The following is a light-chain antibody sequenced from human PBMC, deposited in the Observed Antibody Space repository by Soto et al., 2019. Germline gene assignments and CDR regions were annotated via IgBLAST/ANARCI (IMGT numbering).Light chain of an antibody. CDR1: QSISSN. Sequence: VIPPSPATMAVTPGASYSLSGKASQSISSNLAWYQQKPGQAPRLLMFRTSSRATGFPARFSGSGSGTEFNLTISSLQSEDFGVYYCQQYNNWPRVTFGGGTKVDIK. CDR2: RTS. J-gene: IGKJ4*01. V-gene: IGKV3-15*01. CDR3: QQYNNWPRVT.